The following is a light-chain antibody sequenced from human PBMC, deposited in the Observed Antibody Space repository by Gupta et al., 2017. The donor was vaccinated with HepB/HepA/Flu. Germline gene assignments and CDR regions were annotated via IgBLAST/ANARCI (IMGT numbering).Light chain of an antibody. Sequence: DIVMTQSPLSLPVTPGEPASISCRSSQSLLHSNGNTYLDWYLQKPGQSPQLLIYLGSNRASGVPDRFSGSGSGTDFTLKISRVEAEDVGVYYCMQALQGITFDGGTKVEIK. CDR1: QSLLHSNGNTY. J-gene: IGKJ4*01. CDR3: MQALQGIT. V-gene: IGKV2-28*01. CDR2: LGS.